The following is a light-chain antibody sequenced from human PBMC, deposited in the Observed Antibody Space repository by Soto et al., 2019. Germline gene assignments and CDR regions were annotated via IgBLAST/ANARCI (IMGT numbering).Light chain of an antibody. CDR3: GSYTTTTRL. CDR1: SSDIGSNNY. CDR2: EVS. V-gene: IGLV2-14*01. J-gene: IGLJ3*02. Sequence: QSALTQPASVSGSPGQSITISCTGTSSDIGSNNYVSWFQQRPGKAPTLIIYEVSNRPSGVSTHFSGSKSGNTAFLTISGLLPEDEAEYYCGSYTTTTRLFGGGTKLTVL.